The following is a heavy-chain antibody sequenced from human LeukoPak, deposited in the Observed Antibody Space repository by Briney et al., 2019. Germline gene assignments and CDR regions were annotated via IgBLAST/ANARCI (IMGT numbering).Heavy chain of an antibody. CDR2: ISYDGSNK. D-gene: IGHD6-13*01. Sequence: GGSLRLSCAASGFTFSSYGIHWVRQAPGKGLEWVAVISYDGSNKYYADSVKGRFTISRDNSKNTLYLQMNSLRAEDTAVYYCAKAGEGEYSSSWYGDYWGQGTLVTVSS. V-gene: IGHV3-30*18. J-gene: IGHJ4*02. CDR1: GFTFSSYG. CDR3: AKAGEGEYSSSWYGDY.